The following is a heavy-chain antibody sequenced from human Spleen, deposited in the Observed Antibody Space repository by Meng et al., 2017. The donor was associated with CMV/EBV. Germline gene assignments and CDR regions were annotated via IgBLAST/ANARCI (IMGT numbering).Heavy chain of an antibody. J-gene: IGHJ4*02. Sequence: SGSTFARYAMGWVRQAPGRGLEWVSGISATGDNTFYTDSMKGRFTVSRDNSKNTLFLQMYSLRAEDTAVYFCAKRYCSGASCYSIDYWGQGTLVTVSS. CDR3: AKRYCSGASCYSIDY. CDR2: ISATGDNT. V-gene: IGHV3-23*01. D-gene: IGHD2-2*01. CDR1: GSTFARYA.